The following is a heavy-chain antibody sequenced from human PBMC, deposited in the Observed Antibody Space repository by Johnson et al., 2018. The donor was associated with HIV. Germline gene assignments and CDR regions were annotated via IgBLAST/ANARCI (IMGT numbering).Heavy chain of an antibody. CDR2: ISYDGSNK. J-gene: IGHJ3*02. CDR1: GFTFSSYA. V-gene: IGHV3-30*04. D-gene: IGHD4/OR15-4a*01. CDR3: AKGRNTYGADVFDI. Sequence: MQLVESGGGVVQPGRSLRLSCAASGFTFSSYAMHWVRQAPGKGLEWVAVISYDGSNKYYDDSLKGRFTISRDNSKNTLYLQMNSLRVEDTAVYYCAKGRNTYGADVFDIWGQGTMVTVSS.